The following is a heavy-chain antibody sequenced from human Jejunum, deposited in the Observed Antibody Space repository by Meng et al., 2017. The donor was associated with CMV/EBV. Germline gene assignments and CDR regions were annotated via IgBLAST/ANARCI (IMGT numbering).Heavy chain of an antibody. CDR1: GGSINARY. CDR2: VYHTGET. V-gene: IGHV4-59*01. D-gene: IGHD3-3*01. J-gene: IGHJ6*02. CDR3: ARGLGDGIDV. Sequence: TCTVAGGSINARYWMWIRQSPGKGLEWIANVYHTGETNFNSSLKSRLSSSVDMSGNHFSLTLTSVTAADTALYFCARGLGDGIDVWGQGTTVTVSS.